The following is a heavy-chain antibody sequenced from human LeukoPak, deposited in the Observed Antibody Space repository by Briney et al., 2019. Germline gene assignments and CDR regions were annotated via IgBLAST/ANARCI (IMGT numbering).Heavy chain of an antibody. CDR2: ISASGGDT. D-gene: IGHD6-13*01. J-gene: IGHJ4*02. V-gene: IGHV3-23*01. CDR3: AKASFIAAAGTGDY. CDR1: GFTFTSYA. Sequence: PSGSLRLSCAASGFTFTSYALSWGLQAPPKGLEGGLTISASGGDTYYADSVKGRVTISRDNSKNTLYLQMNSLRAEDTAVYYCAKASFIAAAGTGDYWGQGTLVTVSS.